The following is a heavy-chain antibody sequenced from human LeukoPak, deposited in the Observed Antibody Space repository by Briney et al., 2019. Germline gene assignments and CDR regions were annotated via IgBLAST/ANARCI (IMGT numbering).Heavy chain of an antibody. D-gene: IGHD4-17*01. V-gene: IGHV1-69*06. CDR2: IIPIFGTA. Sequence: GASVKVSCKASGGTFSSYAISWVRQAPGQGLEWMGGIIPIFGTANYAQKFQGRVTITADKSTSTAYMELSSLRSEDTAVYYCASNDYGDYVPLYYYYYYMDVWGKGTTVTISS. CDR3: ASNDYGDYVPLYYYYYYMDV. J-gene: IGHJ6*03. CDR1: GGTFSSYA.